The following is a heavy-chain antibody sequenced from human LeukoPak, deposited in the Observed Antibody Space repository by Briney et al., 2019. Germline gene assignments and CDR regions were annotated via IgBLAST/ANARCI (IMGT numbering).Heavy chain of an antibody. Sequence: SETLSLTCTVSGGSISSGGYYWSWIRQHPGKGLEWIGYIYYSGSTYSNPSLKSRVTISVDTSKNQFSLNLSSVTAADTAVYYCARYCSSTNCYKGGFDPWGQGTLVSVSS. CDR1: GGSISSGGYY. J-gene: IGHJ5*02. D-gene: IGHD2-2*01. CDR3: ARYCSSTNCYKGGFDP. CDR2: IYYSGST. V-gene: IGHV4-31*03.